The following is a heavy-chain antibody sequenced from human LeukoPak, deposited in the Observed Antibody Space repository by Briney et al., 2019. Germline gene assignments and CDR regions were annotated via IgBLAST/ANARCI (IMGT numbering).Heavy chain of an antibody. J-gene: IGHJ2*01. CDR2: INKDGSEM. Sequence: GGSLRLSCAASGFTFSNYWMNWVRQAPGKGLEWLSNINKDGSEMYYVDSVKGRFTISRDNGKNSLYLQINSPRADDTAVYYCARDQGSMIVVRTTIWYFDLWGRGTLVTVSS. CDR1: GFTFSNYW. CDR3: ARDQGSMIVVRTTIWYFDL. D-gene: IGHD3-22*01. V-gene: IGHV3-7*01.